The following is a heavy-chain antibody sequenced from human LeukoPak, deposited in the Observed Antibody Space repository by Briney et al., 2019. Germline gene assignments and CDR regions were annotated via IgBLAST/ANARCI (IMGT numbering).Heavy chain of an antibody. CDR2: IYYSGST. V-gene: IGHV4-59*01. CDR1: GGSISRYY. D-gene: IGHD3-3*01. Sequence: SETLSLTCTVSGGSISRYYWSWIRQPPGKGLEWIGDIYYSGSTNYNPSLKSRVTISVDTSKNQFSLKLSSVTAADTAVYYCAREITIFGVVRFDPWGQGTLVTVSS. J-gene: IGHJ5*02. CDR3: AREITIFGVVRFDP.